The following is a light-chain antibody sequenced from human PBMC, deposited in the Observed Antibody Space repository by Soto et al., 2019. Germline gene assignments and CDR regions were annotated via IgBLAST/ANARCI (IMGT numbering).Light chain of an antibody. Sequence: DIQMTQSPSTLSASVGDRVIITCRASQSVSSWVAWYHLKPGKAPKLLIYKASTLETGVPSRFSGSGSRTEFTLTISSLQPDDFATYYCQHYASFSGTFGQGTKVDIK. CDR3: QHYASFSGT. CDR2: KAS. V-gene: IGKV1-5*03. CDR1: QSVSSW. J-gene: IGKJ1*01.